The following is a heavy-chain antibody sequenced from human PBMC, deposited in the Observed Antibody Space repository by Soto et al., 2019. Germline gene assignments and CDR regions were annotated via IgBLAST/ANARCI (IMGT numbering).Heavy chain of an antibody. J-gene: IGHJ6*02. CDR1: GFTFSNYV. Sequence: QVQLVESGGGVVQPGRSLRLSCEVSGFTFSNYVMHWVRQAPGKGLEWVAVISFDGIYKFYADSVKGRFTISRDTSKNTLYLQMNSLRVEDTAVYYCAKDVYGSGLGGDYYYYGMDVWGQGTTVTVSS. CDR2: ISFDGIYK. D-gene: IGHD3-10*01. V-gene: IGHV3-30*18. CDR3: AKDVYGSGLGGDYYYYGMDV.